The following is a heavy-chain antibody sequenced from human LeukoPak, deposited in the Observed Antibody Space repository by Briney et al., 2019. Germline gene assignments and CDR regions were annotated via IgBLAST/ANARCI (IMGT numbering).Heavy chain of an antibody. CDR3: ARVESVAGTGWFDP. V-gene: IGHV1-8*01. CDR2: MNPNSGNT. CDR1: GYTFTSYD. D-gene: IGHD6-19*01. J-gene: IGHJ5*02. Sequence: ASVKVSCKASGYTFTSYDINRVRQATGQGLEWMGWMNPNSGNTGYAQKFQGRVTMTRNTSISTAYMELSSLRSEDTAVYYCARVESVAGTGWFDPWGQGTLVTVSS.